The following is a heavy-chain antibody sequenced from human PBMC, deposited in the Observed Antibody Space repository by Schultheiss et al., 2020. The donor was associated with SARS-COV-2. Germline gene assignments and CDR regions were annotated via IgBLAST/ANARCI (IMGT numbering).Heavy chain of an antibody. Sequence: GGSLRLSCAASGFTFSSYAMSWVRQAPGKGLEWVSAISSNGGSTYYADSVKGRFTISRDNAKNTLYLQMNSLRVEDTAVYYCARGGYSLDGDYWGQGTLVTVSS. CDR1: GFTFSSYA. V-gene: IGHV3-23*01. D-gene: IGHD5-18*01. J-gene: IGHJ4*02. CDR3: ARGGYSLDGDY. CDR2: ISSNGGST.